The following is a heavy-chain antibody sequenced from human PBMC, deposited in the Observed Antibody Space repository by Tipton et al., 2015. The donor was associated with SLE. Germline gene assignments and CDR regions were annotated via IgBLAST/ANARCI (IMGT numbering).Heavy chain of an antibody. D-gene: IGHD1-7*01. CDR2: VSLRGTT. V-gene: IGHV4-34*01. CDR1: GGSSRDYF. J-gene: IGHJ4*02. CDR3: ANQNWNYYC. Sequence: TLSLTCAVYGGSSRDYFWSWIRQPPGKGLEWFGEVSLRGTTNYNPTPDSRVTISLDSFNNQFTLKMTSVTAAATAVSYCANQNWNYYCWGQGNLVTVSS.